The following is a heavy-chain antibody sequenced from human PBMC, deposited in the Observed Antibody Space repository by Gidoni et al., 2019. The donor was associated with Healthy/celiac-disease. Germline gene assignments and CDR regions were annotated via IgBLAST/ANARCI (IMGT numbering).Heavy chain of an antibody. D-gene: IGHD2-2*01. J-gene: IGHJ6*03. Sequence: EVQLLESGGGLVQPGGSLRLSCAASGFPFSSYAMSWVRQAPGKGLGWCSAISGSGGSTYYADSVKGRFTISRDNSKNTLYLQMNSLRAEDTAVYYCAKDAGVVPAAMNYYYYMDVWGKGTTVTVSS. CDR1: GFPFSSYA. V-gene: IGHV3-23*01. CDR2: ISGSGGST. CDR3: AKDAGVVPAAMNYYYYMDV.